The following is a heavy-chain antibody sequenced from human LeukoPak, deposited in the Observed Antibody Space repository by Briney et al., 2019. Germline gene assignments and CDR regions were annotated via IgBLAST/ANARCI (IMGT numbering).Heavy chain of an antibody. CDR2: INPRGGST. V-gene: IGHV1-46*01. D-gene: IGHD4-23*01. Sequence: ASVKVSCKASGYTFTSYYMHWVRQAPGQGLEWMGIINPRGGSTSYAQKFQGRVTMTSDTSTSTVYMELSSLRSEDTAVYYCARDLGGNALFDYWGQGTLVTVSS. CDR3: ARDLGGNALFDY. J-gene: IGHJ4*02. CDR1: GYTFTSYY.